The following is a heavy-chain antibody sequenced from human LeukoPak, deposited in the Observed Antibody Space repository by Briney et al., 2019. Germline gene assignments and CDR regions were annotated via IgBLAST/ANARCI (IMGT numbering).Heavy chain of an antibody. D-gene: IGHD3-9*01. CDR2: INQDGSEK. Sequence: GGSLRLSCAASEFPFNGYWMSWVRQAPGKGLECVANINQDGSEKYYVDSVRGRFTISRDNAKNSLYLQMNSLRAEDTAVYYCARGFDILTGQDNWFDPWGQGTLVTVSS. V-gene: IGHV3-7*01. J-gene: IGHJ5*02. CDR3: ARGFDILTGQDNWFDP. CDR1: EFPFNGYW.